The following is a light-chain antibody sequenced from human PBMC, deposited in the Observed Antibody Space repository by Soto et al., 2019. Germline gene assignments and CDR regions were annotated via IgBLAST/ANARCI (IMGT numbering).Light chain of an antibody. CDR1: SSDVGNYNL. Sequence: QAALSQPASVSGSRGQSITISCTGTSSDVGNYNLVSWYQQYPGKAPKLMIFEDTKRPSGVSNRFSGSKSGNTASLTISGLQAEDEADYYCSSYTISDTVLFGGGTKVTVL. CDR3: SSYTISDTVL. V-gene: IGLV2-14*02. J-gene: IGLJ2*01. CDR2: EDT.